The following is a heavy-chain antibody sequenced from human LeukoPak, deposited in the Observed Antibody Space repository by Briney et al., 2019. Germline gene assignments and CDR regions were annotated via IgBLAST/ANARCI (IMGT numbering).Heavy chain of an antibody. J-gene: IGHJ4*02. Sequence: PSETLSLTCTVSGGXISSSSYYWGWIRQPPGRGLEWLGNIYYSGSTYYNPPLKSRVTISADTSKNQFSLKLSSVTAADSAMYYCARLGSSAPLYYFDYWGQGTLVTVSS. CDR1: GGXISSSSYY. D-gene: IGHD6-19*01. V-gene: IGHV4-39*01. CDR2: IYYSGST. CDR3: ARLGSSAPLYYFDY.